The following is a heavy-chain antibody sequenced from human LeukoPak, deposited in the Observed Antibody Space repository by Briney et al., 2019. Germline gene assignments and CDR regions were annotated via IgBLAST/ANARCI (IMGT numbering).Heavy chain of an antibody. D-gene: IGHD6-19*01. CDR1: GSTFPSYD. V-gene: IGHV1-8*01. Sequence: SVQVSCNASGSTFPSYDINWVRQATGQGLEWMGWMNPNSGNTGYAQKFQGRVTMTRNTSISTAYMELSSLRSEDTAVYYCARVVSGWYVSDYYYYMDVWGKGTTVTVSS. J-gene: IGHJ6*03. CDR3: ARVVSGWYVSDYYYYMDV. CDR2: MNPNSGNT.